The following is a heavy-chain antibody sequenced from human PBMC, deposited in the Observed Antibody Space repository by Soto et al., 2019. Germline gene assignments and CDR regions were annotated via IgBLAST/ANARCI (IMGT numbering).Heavy chain of an antibody. Sequence: PGGSLRLSCAASGFTFSDYYMSWIRQAPGKGLEWVSYISSSGSTIYYADSVKGRFTISRDNAKNSLYLQMNSLRAEDTAVCYCARENYDFWSGYYDSWGQGTLVTVSS. J-gene: IGHJ4*02. CDR2: ISSSGSTI. V-gene: IGHV3-11*01. CDR3: ARENYDFWSGYYDS. CDR1: GFTFSDYY. D-gene: IGHD3-3*01.